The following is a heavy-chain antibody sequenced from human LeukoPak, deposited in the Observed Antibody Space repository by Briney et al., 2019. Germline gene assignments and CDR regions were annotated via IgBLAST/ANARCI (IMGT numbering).Heavy chain of an antibody. CDR1: GGSFSAYS. CDR3: ARVGPYKITMVRGIMGYFDS. Sequence: SESLSLTCAVYGGSFSAYSWSWIRQPPGKGLEWIGEINHSGSTNYNASLKSRLTISVDTSKNQFSLKLSSVTAADTAVYYCARVGPYKITMVRGIMGYFDSWGQGNLVTVSS. D-gene: IGHD3-10*01. CDR2: INHSGST. J-gene: IGHJ4*02. V-gene: IGHV4-34*01.